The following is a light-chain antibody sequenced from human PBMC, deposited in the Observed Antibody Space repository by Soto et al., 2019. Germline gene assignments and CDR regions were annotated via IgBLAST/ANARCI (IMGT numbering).Light chain of an antibody. J-gene: IGLJ1*01. CDR2: EVS. Sequence: QSALTQPPSASGSPGQSVTISCTGTSSDVGGYNYVSWYQQHPGKAPKLMIYEVSKRPSGVPDRFSGSKSGNTASLTVSGLQAEDEAAYYCSSYAGSNIPYVFGTGTKLTVL. CDR1: SSDVGGYNY. V-gene: IGLV2-8*01. CDR3: SSYAGSNIPYV.